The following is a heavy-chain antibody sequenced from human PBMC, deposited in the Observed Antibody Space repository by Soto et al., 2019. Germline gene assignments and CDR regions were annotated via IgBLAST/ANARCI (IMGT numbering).Heavy chain of an antibody. Sequence: SVKVSCKDSGGTLSSYAISWVRQAPGQGLEWMGGIIPIFGTANYAQKFQGRVTITADESTSTAYMELSSLRSEDTAVYYCARRTAEYYDFWSGPTPYYYYYGMDVWGQGTTVTVSS. D-gene: IGHD3-3*01. CDR3: ARRTAEYYDFWSGPTPYYYYYGMDV. V-gene: IGHV1-69*13. CDR1: GGTLSSYA. CDR2: IIPIFGTA. J-gene: IGHJ6*02.